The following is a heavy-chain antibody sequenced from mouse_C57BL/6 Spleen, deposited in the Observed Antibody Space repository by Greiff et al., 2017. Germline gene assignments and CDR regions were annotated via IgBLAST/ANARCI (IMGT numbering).Heavy chain of an antibody. CDR3: ARHLDYGSSYKIFDY. CDR2: ISSGGSYT. Sequence: EVKLVESGGDLVKPGGSLKLSCAASGFTFSSYGMSWVRQTPDKRLEWVATISSGGSYTYYPDSVKGRFTISRDNAKNTLYLQMSSLKSEDTAMYYCARHLDYGSSYKIFDYWGQGTTLTVSS. D-gene: IGHD1-1*01. CDR1: GFTFSSYG. V-gene: IGHV5-6*01. J-gene: IGHJ2*01.